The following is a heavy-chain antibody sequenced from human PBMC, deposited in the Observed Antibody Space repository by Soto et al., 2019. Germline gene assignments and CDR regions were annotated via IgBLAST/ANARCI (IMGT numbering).Heavy chain of an antibody. J-gene: IGHJ4*02. CDR2: IIWNSEAI. D-gene: IGHD6-13*01. Sequence: EVRLEESGGRLVQAGTSLRLSCRASGFRFDDYAMHWVRQAPGKGLEWVAGIIWNSEAIDYAESVRGRFTISRDNAENSVFLKMDSLSPEDTALYYCTRDDQGIATSGTPILGSWGQGTPVTVSS. V-gene: IGHV3-9*01. CDR3: TRDDQGIATSGTPILGS. CDR1: GFRFDDYA.